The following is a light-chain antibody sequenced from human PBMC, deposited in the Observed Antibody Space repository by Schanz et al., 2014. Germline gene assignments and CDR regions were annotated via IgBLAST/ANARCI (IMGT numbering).Light chain of an antibody. Sequence: ETVLTQSPGTLSLSPGERATLSCRASQSVSSSYLAWYQQKPGQAPRLLFYGASTRAPGIPARFSGSGSGTEFTLTISSLQSEDFAVYYCHQYHDWPPHTFGQGTKLEIK. J-gene: IGKJ2*01. CDR3: HQYHDWPPHT. CDR1: QSVSSSY. CDR2: GAS. V-gene: IGKV3-15*01.